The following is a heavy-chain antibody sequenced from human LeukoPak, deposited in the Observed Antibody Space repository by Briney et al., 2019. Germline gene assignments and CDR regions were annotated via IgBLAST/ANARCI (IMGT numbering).Heavy chain of an antibody. CDR1: GFTFSSYA. Sequence: GGSLRLSCAASGFTFSSYAMHWVRQAPGKGLEWVAVISYDGSNKYYADSVKGRFTISRDNAENTLYLQMNSLRAEDTAVYYCAKAPPYKKYFDYWGQGTLVTVSS. V-gene: IGHV3-30-3*01. CDR3: AKAPPYKKYFDY. D-gene: IGHD1-1*01. CDR2: ISYDGSNK. J-gene: IGHJ4*02.